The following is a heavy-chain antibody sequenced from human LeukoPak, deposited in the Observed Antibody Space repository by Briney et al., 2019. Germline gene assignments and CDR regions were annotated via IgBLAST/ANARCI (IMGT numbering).Heavy chain of an antibody. D-gene: IGHD1-26*01. CDR1: GDSVRSFH. CDR2: MYYSGST. CDR3: ARRYGIAGPTYFNYYGMDV. J-gene: IGHJ6*02. V-gene: IGHV4-59*02. Sequence: PSETLSLTCTVSGDSVRSFHWSWIRQPPGKGLEWIGHMYYSGSTNYNPSLKSRVSMSVDTSKNQFSLRLSSVTAADTAVYYCARRYGIAGPTYFNYYGMDVWGQGTTVTVS.